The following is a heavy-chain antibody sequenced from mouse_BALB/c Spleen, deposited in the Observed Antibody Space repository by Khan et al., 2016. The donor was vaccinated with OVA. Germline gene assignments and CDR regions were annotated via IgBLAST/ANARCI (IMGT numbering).Heavy chain of an antibody. CDR2: INPSNGYT. D-gene: IGHD2-14*01. V-gene: IGHV1-4*01. J-gene: IGHJ3*01. CDR3: VRDGAYYMNDGWFAY. Sequence: VQLQESGAELARPGASVKMSCKASGYTFTSYTIHWIKLRPGQGLEWIGYINPSNGYTNYNQKFKDKATLTAEKYSTKAYMQLSSLTSDDAAVYNCVRDGAYYMNDGWFAYWGQGTLVTVSA. CDR1: GYTFTSYT.